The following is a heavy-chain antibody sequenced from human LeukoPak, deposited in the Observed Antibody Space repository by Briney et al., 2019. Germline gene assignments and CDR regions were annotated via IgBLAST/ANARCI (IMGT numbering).Heavy chain of an antibody. CDR1: GFTFSSYA. D-gene: IGHD2-15*01. CDR2: ISYDGSNK. CDR3: ARAYCSGGSCHNDY. V-gene: IGHV3-30*04. J-gene: IGHJ4*02. Sequence: GGSLRLSCAASGFTFSSYAMHWVRQAPGKGLEWVAVISYDGSNKYYADSVKGRFTISRDNSKNTLYLQMNSLRAEDTAVYYCARAYCSGGSCHNDYWGQGTLVTVSS.